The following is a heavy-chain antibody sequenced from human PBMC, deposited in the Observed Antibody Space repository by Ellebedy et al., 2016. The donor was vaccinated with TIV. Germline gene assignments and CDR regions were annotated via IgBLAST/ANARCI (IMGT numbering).Heavy chain of an antibody. CDR3: VRTMTYAGHLDD. V-gene: IGHV3-53*04. CDR1: GFTVSSNY. J-gene: IGHJ4*02. Sequence: GESLKISCVASGFTVSSNYMSWVRQAPGRGLEWVSLIFSGGSTFYADSVKGRFTISRQNSENTLYLQMNGLKTEDTAVYYCVRTMTYAGHLDDWGQGTLVTVSS. D-gene: IGHD6-13*01. CDR2: IFSGGST.